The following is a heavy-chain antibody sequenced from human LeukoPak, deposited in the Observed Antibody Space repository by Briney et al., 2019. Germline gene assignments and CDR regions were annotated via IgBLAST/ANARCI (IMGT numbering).Heavy chain of an antibody. D-gene: IGHD1-26*01. J-gene: IGHJ4*02. V-gene: IGHV4-30-4*08. Sequence: SQTLSLTCTGSGGSISSGDYYWSWIRQPPGKGLEWIGYIYYSGSTYYNPSLKSRVTISVDTSKNQFSLKLSSVTAADTAVYYCALVGATPFVFDYWGQGTLVTVSS. CDR3: ALVGATPFVFDY. CDR1: GGSISSGDYY. CDR2: IYYSGST.